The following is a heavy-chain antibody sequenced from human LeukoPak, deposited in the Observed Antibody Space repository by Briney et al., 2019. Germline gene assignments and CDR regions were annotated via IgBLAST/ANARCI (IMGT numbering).Heavy chain of an antibody. CDR1: GFTFDDYA. D-gene: IGHD2-21*02. J-gene: IGHJ4*02. CDR2: ISWNSGSI. Sequence: GGSLRLSCAASGFTFDDYAMHWVRQAPGEGLEWVSGISWNSGSIGYADSVKGRFTISRDNAKNSLYLQMNSLRAEDTSVYYCARDYCGGDCHSPYFDYWGQGTLVTVSS. V-gene: IGHV3-9*01. CDR3: ARDYCGGDCHSPYFDY.